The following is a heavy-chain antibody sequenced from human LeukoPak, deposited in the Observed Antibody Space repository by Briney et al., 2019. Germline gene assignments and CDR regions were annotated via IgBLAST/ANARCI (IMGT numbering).Heavy chain of an antibody. J-gene: IGHJ4*02. V-gene: IGHV3-21*01. CDR1: GFTLSNYN. CDR3: AKGRSTLEWPY. CDR2: ISSSSSSI. Sequence: GGSLRLSCAASGFTLSNYNMNWVRQAPGKGLEWVSSISSSSSSINYADSLKGRFTISRDNSKNTLYLQMNSLRAEDTAVYYCAKGRSTLEWPYWGQGTLVTVSS. D-gene: IGHD3-3*01.